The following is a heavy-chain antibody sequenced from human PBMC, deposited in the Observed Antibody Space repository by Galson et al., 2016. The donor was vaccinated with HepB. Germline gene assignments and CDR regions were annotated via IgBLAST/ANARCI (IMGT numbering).Heavy chain of an antibody. CDR2: TSHSGTT. V-gene: IGHV4-34*01. Sequence: SETLSLTCAVSGVSISSGGFSWNWIRQPPGKGLEWIGETSHSGTTIYNPSLKSRVTISVDPSKNQFSLRMPSVTAADTALYFCARGTGYQWWFDPRGQGTLVIVST. J-gene: IGHJ5*02. D-gene: IGHD3-9*01. CDR1: GVSISSGGFS. CDR3: ARGTGYQWWFDP.